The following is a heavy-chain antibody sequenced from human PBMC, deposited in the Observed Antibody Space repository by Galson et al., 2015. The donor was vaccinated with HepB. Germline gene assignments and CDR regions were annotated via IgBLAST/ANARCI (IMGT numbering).Heavy chain of an antibody. CDR2: IDSSSYSI. V-gene: IGHV3-48*01. D-gene: IGHD2-21*01. Sequence: SLRLSCAASGFTFSTYSMNWVRQAPGKGLEWVSYIDSSSYSIYYADSVKGRFTISRDYAKSSLYLQMNSLRAEDTAVYYCARGGGDHCGGNCYDFDYWGQGILVTVSS. J-gene: IGHJ4*02. CDR3: ARGGGDHCGGNCYDFDY. CDR1: GFTFSTYS.